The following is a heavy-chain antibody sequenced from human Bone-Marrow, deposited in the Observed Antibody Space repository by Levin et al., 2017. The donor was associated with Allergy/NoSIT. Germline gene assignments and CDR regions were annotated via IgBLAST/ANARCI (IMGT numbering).Heavy chain of an antibody. CDR3: ARDTEVTYCGGDCFAYCFAY. CDR1: GYTFIDYY. D-gene: IGHD2-21*02. J-gene: IGHJ4*02. CDR2: INPKNGDT. V-gene: IGHV1-2*02. Sequence: ASVKVSCKAAGYTFIDYYIHWVRQPPGQGLEWMGWINPKNGDTKHAQNFQDRLTMTRDTSINPAYMALRALTSDDTALFYCARDTEVTYCGGDCFAYCFAYWGQGTPVTVSS.